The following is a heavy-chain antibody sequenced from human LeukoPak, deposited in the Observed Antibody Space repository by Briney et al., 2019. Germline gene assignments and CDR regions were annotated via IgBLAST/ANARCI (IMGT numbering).Heavy chain of an antibody. J-gene: IGHJ6*03. Sequence: GGSLRLSCAVSGFPFSDFAMSWVRQAPGKGLEWVSTISGGGDNTYFADSVKGRFTTSRDNSKNTLFLQMVSLRAEGTAVYYCAKFEGALLGNYYMDVWGKGTTVTVSS. V-gene: IGHV3-23*01. CDR2: ISGGGDNT. CDR1: GFPFSDFA. CDR3: AKFEGALLGNYYMDV.